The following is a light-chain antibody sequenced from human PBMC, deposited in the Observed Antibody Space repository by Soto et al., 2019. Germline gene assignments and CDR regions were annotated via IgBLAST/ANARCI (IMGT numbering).Light chain of an antibody. CDR3: QQCNNWPPIT. Sequence: EIVLTQSPGTLSLSPGERATLSCRASQSINTCLAWYQQKPGQAPRLLMYDISSRAPGIPARFSGSGSGTDFTLTISSLEPEDFAVYYCQQCNNWPPITFGQGTRLEIK. CDR1: QSINTC. CDR2: DIS. V-gene: IGKV3-11*01. J-gene: IGKJ5*01.